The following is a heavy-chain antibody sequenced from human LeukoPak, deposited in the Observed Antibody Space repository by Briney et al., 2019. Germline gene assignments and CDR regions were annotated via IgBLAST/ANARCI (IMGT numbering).Heavy chain of an antibody. CDR3: ASDDLYYYDSSGYFVY. D-gene: IGHD3-22*01. CDR2: IIPIFGTA. Sequence: SVKVSCKASGGTFSSYAISWVRQAPGQGLEWMGGIIPIFGTANYAQKFQGRVTITADKSTSTAYMELRSLRSDDTAVYYCASDDLYYYDSSGYFVYWGQGTLVTVSS. CDR1: GGTFSSYA. V-gene: IGHV1-69*06. J-gene: IGHJ4*02.